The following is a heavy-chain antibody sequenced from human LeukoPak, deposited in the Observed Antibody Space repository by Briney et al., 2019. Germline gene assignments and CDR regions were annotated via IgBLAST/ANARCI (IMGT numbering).Heavy chain of an antibody. D-gene: IGHD6-13*01. CDR1: GFTFSSYA. Sequence: SGGSLRLSCAASGFTFSSYAMHWVRQAPGKGLEWVAVISYDGSNKYYADSVKGRFTISRDNAKNSLYLQMNSLRAEDTALYYCARDRRMWQQLVTYFDYWGQGTLVTVSS. V-gene: IGHV3-30-3*01. J-gene: IGHJ4*02. CDR2: ISYDGSNK. CDR3: ARDRRMWQQLVTYFDY.